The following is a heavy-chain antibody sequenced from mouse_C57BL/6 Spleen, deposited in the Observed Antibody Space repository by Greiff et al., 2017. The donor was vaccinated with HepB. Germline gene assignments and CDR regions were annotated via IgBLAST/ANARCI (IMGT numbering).Heavy chain of an antibody. D-gene: IGHD1-1*01. V-gene: IGHV5-4*03. CDR2: ISDGGSYT. CDR1: GFTFSSYA. CDR3: ARSPTVVATGDYFDY. Sequence: EVKLQESGGGLVKPGGSLKLSCAASGFTFSSYAMSWVRQTPEKRLEWVATISDGGSYTYYPDNVKGRFTISRDNAKNNLYLQMSHLKSEDTAMYYCARSPTVVATGDYFDYWGQGTTLTVSS. J-gene: IGHJ2*01.